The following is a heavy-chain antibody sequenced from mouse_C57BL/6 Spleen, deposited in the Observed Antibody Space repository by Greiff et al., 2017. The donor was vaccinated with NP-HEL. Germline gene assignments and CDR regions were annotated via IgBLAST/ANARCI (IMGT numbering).Heavy chain of an antibody. CDR3: SKTGTGYFDV. CDR1: GFSFTSYG. J-gene: IGHJ1*03. V-gene: IGHV2-5*01. D-gene: IGHD4-1*01. Sequence: QVQLKQSGPGLVQPSQSLSITCTVSGFSFTSYGVHWVRQSPGKGLEWLGVLWRGGSTAYNAAFMSRLSLTKDNSKSQVFFKMNSLQADDTAIYYCSKTGTGYFDVWGTGTTVTVSS. CDR2: LWRGGST.